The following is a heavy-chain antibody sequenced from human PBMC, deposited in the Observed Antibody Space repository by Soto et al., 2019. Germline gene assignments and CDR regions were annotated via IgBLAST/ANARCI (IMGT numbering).Heavy chain of an antibody. J-gene: IGHJ4*02. V-gene: IGHV4-34*01. CDR3: ARRGRGEPHLYVWNFDY. D-gene: IGHD3-16*01. CDR2: INHSGST. CDR1: GGSFSGYY. Sequence: SETLSLTCAVYGGSFSGYYWSWIRQPPGKGLEWIGEINHSGSTNYNPSLKSRVTISVDTSKNQFSLKLSSVTAADTAVYYCARRGRGEPHLYVWNFDYWGQGTLVTVSS.